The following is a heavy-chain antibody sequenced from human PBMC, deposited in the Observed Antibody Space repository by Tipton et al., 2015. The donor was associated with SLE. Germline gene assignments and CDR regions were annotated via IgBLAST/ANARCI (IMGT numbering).Heavy chain of an antibody. Sequence: TLSLTCAVYGGSFSGYYWSWIRQPPGKGLEWIGYIYYSGSTNYNPSLKSRVTMSVDTSKNQFSLKLSSVTAADTAVYYCAREPKAVAKPHYSWWGQGTLVTVSS. CDR1: GGSFSGYY. CDR3: AREPKAVAKPHYSW. V-gene: IGHV4-34*11. CDR2: IYYSGST. D-gene: IGHD6-19*01. J-gene: IGHJ4*02.